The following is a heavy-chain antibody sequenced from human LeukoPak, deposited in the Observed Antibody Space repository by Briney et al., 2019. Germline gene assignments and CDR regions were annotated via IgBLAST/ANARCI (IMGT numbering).Heavy chain of an antibody. CDR2: IRYDGSNK. Sequence: GGSLRLSCAASGFTFSSYGMHWVRQAPGKGLEWVAFIRYDGSNKYYADSVKGRFTISRDNSKNTLYLQMNSLRAEDTAVYYCVRSVATIGYYFDYWGQGTLVTVSS. CDR3: VRSVATIGYYFDY. CDR1: GFTFSSYG. J-gene: IGHJ4*02. V-gene: IGHV3-30*02. D-gene: IGHD5-12*01.